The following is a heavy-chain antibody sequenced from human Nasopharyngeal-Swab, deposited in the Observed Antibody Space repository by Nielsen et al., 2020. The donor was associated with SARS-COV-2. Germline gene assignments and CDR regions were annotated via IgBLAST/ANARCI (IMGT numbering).Heavy chain of an antibody. CDR3: ATDTSGWFLDY. CDR2: ISYDGSNK. D-gene: IGHD6-19*01. CDR1: GFTFSSYG. Sequence: GGSLRLSCAASGFTFSSYGMHWVRQAPGKGLEWVAVISYDGSNKYYVDSVKGRFTISRDNSKNTLYLQMNSLRAEDTAVYYCATDTSGWFLDYWGQGTLVTVSS. J-gene: IGHJ4*02. V-gene: IGHV3-30*03.